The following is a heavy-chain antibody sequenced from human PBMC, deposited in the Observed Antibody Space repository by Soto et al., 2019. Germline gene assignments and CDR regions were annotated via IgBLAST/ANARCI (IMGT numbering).Heavy chain of an antibody. D-gene: IGHD2-15*01. Sequence: PGGYLRLSCAASGFTFSDYYMSWIRQAPGKGLEWVSYISSSGSTIYYADSVKGRFTISRDNAKNSLYLQMNSLRAEDTAVYYCARGPKLQWWGAFDIWGQGTMVTVSS. CDR1: GFTFSDYY. J-gene: IGHJ3*02. V-gene: IGHV3-11*01. CDR2: ISSSGSTI. CDR3: ARGPKLQWWGAFDI.